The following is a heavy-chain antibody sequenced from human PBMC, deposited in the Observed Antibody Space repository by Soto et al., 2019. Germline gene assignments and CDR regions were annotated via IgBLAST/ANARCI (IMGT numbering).Heavy chain of an antibody. V-gene: IGHV3-48*01. CDR2: ISSSSSTI. Sequence: GGSLRLSCAASGVPFSSYSMNWVRQAPGKGLEWVSYISSSSSTIYYADSVKGRFTISRDNAKNSLYLQMNSLRAEDTAVYYCAREGDSSGWYNWFDPWGQGTLVTVSS. D-gene: IGHD3-22*01. CDR1: GVPFSSYS. J-gene: IGHJ5*02. CDR3: AREGDSSGWYNWFDP.